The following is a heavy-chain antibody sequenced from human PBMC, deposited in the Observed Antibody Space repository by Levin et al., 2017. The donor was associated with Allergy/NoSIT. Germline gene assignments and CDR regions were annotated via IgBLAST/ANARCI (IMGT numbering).Heavy chain of an antibody. Sequence: SETLSLTCVVYGGSSGAYYWSWIRQPPGKGLEWIGEINQSGSTNYNPSLKSRVTVSLDTSKNQFSLKLISVTAADTAVYYCAAPNWFDPWGQGTLVTVSS. CDR1: GGSSGAYY. V-gene: IGHV4-34*01. CDR3: AAPNWFDP. CDR2: INQSGST. J-gene: IGHJ5*02.